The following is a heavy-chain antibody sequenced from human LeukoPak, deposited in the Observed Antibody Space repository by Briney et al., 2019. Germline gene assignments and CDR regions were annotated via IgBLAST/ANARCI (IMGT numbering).Heavy chain of an antibody. D-gene: IGHD5-18*01. Sequence: NPSETLSLTCAVYGGSFSGYYWSWIRQPPGKGLEWIGEINHSGSTNHSPSLKSRVTISVDTSKNQFSLKLSSVTAADTAVYYCARDPQFVAARFNWFDPWGQGTLVTVSS. CDR1: GGSFSGYY. J-gene: IGHJ5*02. CDR3: ARDPQFVAARFNWFDP. V-gene: IGHV4-34*01. CDR2: INHSGST.